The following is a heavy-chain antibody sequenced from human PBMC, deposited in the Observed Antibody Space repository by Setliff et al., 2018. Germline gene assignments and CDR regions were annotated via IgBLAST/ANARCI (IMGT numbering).Heavy chain of an antibody. Sequence: PSETLSLTCTVSGGSISSHYWSWIRQPPGKGLEWIGSIYYSGSTNYNPSLKSRVTISVDTSKNQFSLKLSSVTAADTAVYYCARLITVDPGKGDSYYYYGLDVWGRGTTVTVSS. J-gene: IGHJ6*02. CDR3: ARLITVDPGKGDSYYYYGLDV. CDR2: IYYSGST. CDR1: GGSISSHY. D-gene: IGHD3-10*01. V-gene: IGHV4-59*11.